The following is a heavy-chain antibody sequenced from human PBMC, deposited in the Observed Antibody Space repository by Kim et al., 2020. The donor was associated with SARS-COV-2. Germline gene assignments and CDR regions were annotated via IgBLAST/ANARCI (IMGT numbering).Heavy chain of an antibody. CDR2: IWYDGSNK. J-gene: IGHJ4*02. V-gene: IGHV3-33*01. D-gene: IGHD5-12*01. CDR3: ARAGSNGATIYYFDY. Sequence: GGSLRLSCAASGFTFSSYGMHWVRQAPGKGLEWVAVIWYDGSNKYYADSVKGRFTISRDNSKNTLYLQMNSLRAEDTAVYYCARAGSNGATIYYFDYWGQGTLVTVSS. CDR1: GFTFSSYG.